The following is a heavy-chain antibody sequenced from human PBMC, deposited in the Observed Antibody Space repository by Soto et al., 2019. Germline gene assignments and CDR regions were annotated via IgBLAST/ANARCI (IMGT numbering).Heavy chain of an antibody. CDR2: IYHSGST. V-gene: IGHV4-38-2*01. D-gene: IGHD6-13*01. CDR1: GYSISSGYY. CDR3: ARSPAIAAAGKTAPGWFDP. Sequence: SETLSLTCAVSGYSISSGYYWGWIRQPPGKGLEWIGSIYHSGSTYYNPSLKSRVTISVDTSKNQFSLKLSSVTAADTAVYYCARSPAIAAAGKTAPGWFDPWGQGTLVTVSS. J-gene: IGHJ5*02.